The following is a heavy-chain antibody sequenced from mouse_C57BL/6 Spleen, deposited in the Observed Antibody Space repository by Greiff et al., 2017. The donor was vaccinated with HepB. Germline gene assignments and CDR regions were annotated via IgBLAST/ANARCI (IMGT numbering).Heavy chain of an antibody. D-gene: IGHD2-4*01. CDR3: ARSGLPHYFDY. Sequence: EVQVVESGPGLVKPSQSLSLTCSVTGYSITSGYYWNWIRQFPGNKLEWMGYISYDGSNNYNPSLKNRISITRDTSKNQFFLKLNSVTTEDTATYYCARSGLPHYFDYWGQGTTLTVSS. V-gene: IGHV3-6*01. CDR2: ISYDGSN. CDR1: GYSITSGYY. J-gene: IGHJ2*01.